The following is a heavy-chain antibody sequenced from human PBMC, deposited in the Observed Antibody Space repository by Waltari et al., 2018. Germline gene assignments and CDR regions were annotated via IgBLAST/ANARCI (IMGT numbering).Heavy chain of an antibody. J-gene: IGHJ3*01. CDR3: ATYIGASVGTAAFDV. CDR1: GVSITSNRHY. CDR2: VSYSGTS. V-gene: IGHV4-39*01. D-gene: IGHD5-12*01. Sequence: QLQLQESGPRLVRPSETLSLICRVSGVSITSNRHYWAWIRQSPGQGLEWIGTVSYSGTSSISPSLKSRVSVSSDTSKNQVSLILGSVTAADMAVYYCATYIGASVGTAAFDVWGQGTMVTVSS.